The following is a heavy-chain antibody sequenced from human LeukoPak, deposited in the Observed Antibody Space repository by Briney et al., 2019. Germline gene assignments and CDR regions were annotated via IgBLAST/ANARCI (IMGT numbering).Heavy chain of an antibody. CDR2: IYYDGSNI. CDR3: ARDWKTNSFDY. V-gene: IGHV3-33*08. D-gene: IGHD1-1*01. J-gene: IGHJ4*02. Sequence: PSGGSLRLSCAASGFTFSSYWMHWVRQAPGKGLEWVAFIYYDGSNIYYADYVKGRFTISRDISKNTLYLQMDSLRAEDTAIYYCARDWKTNSFDYWGQGTLVTVSS. CDR1: GFTFSSYW.